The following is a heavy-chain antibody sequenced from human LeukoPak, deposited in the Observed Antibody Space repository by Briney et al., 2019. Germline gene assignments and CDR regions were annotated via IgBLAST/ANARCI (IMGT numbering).Heavy chain of an antibody. CDR2: TNPNSGGA. Sequence: GASVKVSCKASGYTFTGYHMHWVRQVPGQGLEWMGWTNPNSGGANYAQKFQGRVTMTRDTSISTAYMELSRLRSDDTAVYYCARSSGWYGFDYWGQGTLVTVSS. CDR3: ARSSGWYGFDY. D-gene: IGHD6-19*01. V-gene: IGHV1-2*02. CDR1: GYTFTGYH. J-gene: IGHJ4*02.